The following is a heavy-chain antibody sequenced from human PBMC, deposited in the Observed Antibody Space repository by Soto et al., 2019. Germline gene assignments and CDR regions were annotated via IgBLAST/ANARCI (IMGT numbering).Heavy chain of an antibody. CDR2: ISAYNGNT. Sequence: ASVKVSCKASGYTFTGYGISWVRQAPGQGLEWMGWISAYNGNTNYAQKLQGRVTMTTDTSTSTAYMELRSLRSDDTAVYYCARDRFRYYDFWSGYYRFRFDYRGQGTLVTVSS. CDR3: ARDRFRYYDFWSGYYRFRFDY. D-gene: IGHD3-3*01. CDR1: GYTFTGYG. J-gene: IGHJ4*02. V-gene: IGHV1-18*04.